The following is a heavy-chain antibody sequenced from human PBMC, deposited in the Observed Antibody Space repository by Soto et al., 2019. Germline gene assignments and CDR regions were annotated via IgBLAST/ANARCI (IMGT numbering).Heavy chain of an antibody. V-gene: IGHV1-3*01. J-gene: IGHJ5*02. CDR3: VRRHVSATGIDWFDP. CDR2: INAANGDT. Sequence: ASVKVSFKASGDTFTSYGSHWVRQAPGQRLEWMGWINAANGDTKYSPKFQGRVTITRDTSASTAYMELSSLRSEDTAVYYCVRRHVSATGIDWFDPSGQGPLVTVSS. D-gene: IGHD6-13*01. CDR1: GDTFTSYG.